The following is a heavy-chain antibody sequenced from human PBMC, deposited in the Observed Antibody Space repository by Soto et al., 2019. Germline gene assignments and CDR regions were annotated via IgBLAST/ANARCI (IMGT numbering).Heavy chain of an antibody. Sequence: EVQLVESGGGLVQPGRSLRLSCAASGFTFDDYAMHWVRQAPGKGLEWVSGSNWNSGNIGYADSVKGRFTISRDNAKHPLYLQMNSLRAEDTALYYCAKGATFGVVISNFDYWGHGTLVPVSS. CDR3: AKGATFGVVISNFDY. CDR2: SNWNSGNI. D-gene: IGHD3-3*01. J-gene: IGHJ4*01. CDR1: GFTFDDYA. V-gene: IGHV3-9*01.